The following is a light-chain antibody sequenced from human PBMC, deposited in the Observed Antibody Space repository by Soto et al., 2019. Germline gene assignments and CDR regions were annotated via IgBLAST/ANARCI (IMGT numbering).Light chain of an antibody. CDR1: RSDNGASNS. Sequence: QSALTQPASVSGSPGQSITISCAGTRSDNGASNSVSWYQHLPGRSPTLIIYEATNRPSGVSERFSGSKAGDTASLTISGLQAGDEAEYFCISYKTDDTFVFGSGTRSPS. J-gene: IGLJ1*01. V-gene: IGLV2-14*01. CDR2: EAT. CDR3: ISYKTDDTFV.